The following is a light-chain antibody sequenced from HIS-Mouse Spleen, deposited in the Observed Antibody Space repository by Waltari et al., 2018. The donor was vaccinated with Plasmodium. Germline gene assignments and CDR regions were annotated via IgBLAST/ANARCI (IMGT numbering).Light chain of an antibody. J-gene: IGKJ3*01. Sequence: EIVMTQSPATLSVSPGERATLSCRVSQSVSSNLAWYQQKPGQAPRLLSYGASTRATGSPARFSGSGSGTEFTLTISSLQSEDFAVYYCQQYNNWSFTFGPGTKVDIK. V-gene: IGKV3-15*01. CDR1: QSVSSN. CDR2: GAS. CDR3: QQYNNWSFT.